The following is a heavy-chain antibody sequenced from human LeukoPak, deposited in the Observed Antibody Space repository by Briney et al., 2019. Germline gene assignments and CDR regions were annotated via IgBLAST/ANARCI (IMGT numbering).Heavy chain of an antibody. CDR2: IYYSGST. J-gene: IGHJ3*02. Sequence: SQTLSLTCTVSGGSISSGGYYWSWIRQHPGKGLEWIGYIYYSGSTYYNPSLKSRVTISVDTSKNQFSLKLSSVTAADTAVYYCARVQALSEIVVAGGAFDIWGQGTMVTVSS. CDR3: ARVQALSEIVVAGGAFDI. V-gene: IGHV4-31*03. D-gene: IGHD3-22*01. CDR1: GGSISSGGYY.